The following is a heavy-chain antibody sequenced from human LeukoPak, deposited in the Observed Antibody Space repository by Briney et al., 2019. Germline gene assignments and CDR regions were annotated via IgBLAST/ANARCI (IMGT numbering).Heavy chain of an antibody. D-gene: IGHD3-10*01. CDR2: ISHGGSP. CDR3: ARHNPYGSGSYHYYYYMDV. CDR1: GGSFSGDN. V-gene: IGHV4-34*01. Sequence: SETLSLTCAVYGGSFSGDNWSWIRQPPGKGLEWIGEISHGGSPKYHPSLKNRVATSIEPSRNQVSLKLTSVTAADTAVYYCARHNPYGSGSYHYYYYMDVWGKGTTVTVSS. J-gene: IGHJ6*03.